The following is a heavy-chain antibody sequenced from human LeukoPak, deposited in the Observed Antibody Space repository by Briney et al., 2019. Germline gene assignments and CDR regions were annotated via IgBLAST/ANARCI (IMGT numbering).Heavy chain of an antibody. J-gene: IGHJ3*02. Sequence: SETLSLTCTVSGGSISSYYWSWIRQPAGKGLEWIGRIYTSGSTNYNPSLKSRVTMSVDTSKNQFSLKLSSVTAADTAVYYCASGVGYATRQSDAFDIWGQGTTVTVSS. V-gene: IGHV4-4*07. CDR2: IYTSGST. D-gene: IGHD2-8*01. CDR1: GGSISSYY. CDR3: ASGVGYATRQSDAFDI.